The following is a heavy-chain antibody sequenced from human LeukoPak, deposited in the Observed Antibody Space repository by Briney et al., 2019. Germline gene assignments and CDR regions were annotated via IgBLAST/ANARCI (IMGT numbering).Heavy chain of an antibody. V-gene: IGHV1-18*01. J-gene: IGHJ5*02. CDR2: VSAYNGNT. CDR1: GYTFTSYG. D-gene: IGHD3-22*01. Sequence: ASVKVSCKASGYTFTSYGVSWVRQAPGQGLEWMGWVSAYNGNTNYAQKLQGRVTMTTDTSTSTAYMELRSLRSDDTAVYYCARAPMIVDWFDPWGQGTLVTVSS. CDR3: ARAPMIVDWFDP.